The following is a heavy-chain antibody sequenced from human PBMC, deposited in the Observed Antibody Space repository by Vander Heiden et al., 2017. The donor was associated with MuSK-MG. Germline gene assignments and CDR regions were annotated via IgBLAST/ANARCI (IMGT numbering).Heavy chain of an antibody. D-gene: IGHD1-26*01. J-gene: IGHJ6*03. CDR1: GGSISSSNYY. CDR3: ARVRRASSFYYYYYMDV. Sequence: QLHLQDSAPGLVKPSETLSLTCTVSGGSISSSNYYWGWMRKTPGKGREWIASVYYSGTTYYNPSLKRRVTISVDTSKNNFSLHLSSVTAADTAVYYCARVRRASSFYYYYYMDVWGKGTTVTVSS. V-gene: IGHV4-39*02. CDR2: VYYSGTT.